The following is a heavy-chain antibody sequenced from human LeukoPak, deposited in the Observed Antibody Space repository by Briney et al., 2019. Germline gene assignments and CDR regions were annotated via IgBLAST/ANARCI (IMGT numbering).Heavy chain of an antibody. V-gene: IGHV3-23*01. CDR1: GFPFNSYA. J-gene: IGHJ4*02. CDR3: AKGRGSSAYNYFDV. Sequence: AGTLRLSCAASGFPFNSYAMNWLRQAPGMGLEWFSCVSGSGGSSYYADSVKGRFTISRDNSNNTVYLHMHRLRVDDSAVYFCAKGRGSSAYNYFDVWGQGSLVTVSS. CDR2: VSGSGGSS. D-gene: IGHD6-13*01.